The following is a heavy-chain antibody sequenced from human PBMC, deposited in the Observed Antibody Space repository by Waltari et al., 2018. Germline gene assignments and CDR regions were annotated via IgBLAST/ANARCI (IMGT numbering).Heavy chain of an antibody. J-gene: IGHJ3*02. V-gene: IGHV4-39*01. CDR2: IYYSVVP. Sequence: QLQLQESGPGLVKPSETLSLTCTVSGGSISSSSYYWGWIRQPPGKGLEWIGSIYYSVVPSSNPSLKSRVTISVDTSKTQFSLKLSSVTAADTAVYYCARQDYYDSSGLDAFDIWGQGTMVTVSS. CDR1: GGSISSSSYY. D-gene: IGHD3-22*01. CDR3: ARQDYYDSSGLDAFDI.